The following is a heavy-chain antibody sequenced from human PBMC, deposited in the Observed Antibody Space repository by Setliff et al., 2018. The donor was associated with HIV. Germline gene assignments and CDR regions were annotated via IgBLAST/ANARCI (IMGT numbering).Heavy chain of an antibody. V-gene: IGHV4-59*01. CDR1: GGSISGYY. Sequence: PSETLSLTCTVSGGSISGYYWSWIRQPPGKGLEWIGYIYYIGNTNYNPSLKGRVTLSVDTSKNQLSLKLSSVTAADTAVYYCARESTTLNPPIPFDCWGQGTLVTVSS. J-gene: IGHJ4*02. D-gene: IGHD1-1*01. CDR2: IYYIGNT. CDR3: ARESTTLNPPIPFDC.